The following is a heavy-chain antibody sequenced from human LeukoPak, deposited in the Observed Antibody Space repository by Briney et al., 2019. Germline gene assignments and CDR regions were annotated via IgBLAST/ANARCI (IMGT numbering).Heavy chain of an antibody. D-gene: IGHD1-26*01. Sequence: SQTLSLTCAISGDSVSSNSAAWNWIGQSPSRGLEWLGRTFYRSKWYNDYPLSVKGRITINPDTSKNQFSLQLNSVTPADTAVYYCAREEWELLSQWGQGTLVTVSS. CDR3: AREEWELLSQ. CDR2: TFYRSKWYN. J-gene: IGHJ4*02. V-gene: IGHV6-1*01. CDR1: GDSVSSNSAA.